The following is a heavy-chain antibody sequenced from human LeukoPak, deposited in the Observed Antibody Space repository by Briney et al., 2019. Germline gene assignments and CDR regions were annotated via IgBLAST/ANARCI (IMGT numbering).Heavy chain of an antibody. J-gene: IGHJ5*02. CDR1: GGSMISYY. D-gene: IGHD5-12*01. CDR3: AVAHPNWFDP. V-gene: IGHV4-59*01. CDR2: MYDSVRI. Sequence: SETLSLTCTVSGGSMISYYWTWVRQTPGKGLEWIGYMYDSVRIRYNPSLESRITISLDTSKNQFSLKLRSVTAADTAVYYCAVAHPNWFDPWGQGTLVTVSS.